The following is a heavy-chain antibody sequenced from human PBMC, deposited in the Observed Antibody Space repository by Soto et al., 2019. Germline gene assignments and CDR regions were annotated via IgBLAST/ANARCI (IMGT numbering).Heavy chain of an antibody. V-gene: IGHV3-30-3*01. CDR2: ISYDGSNK. J-gene: IGHJ4*02. CDR1: GFTFSSYA. Sequence: PGGSLRLSCAASGFTFSSYAMHWVRQAPGKGLEWVAVISYDGSNKYYADSVKGRFTISRDNSKNTLYLQMNSLRAEDTAVYYCARSLWFGELRYFDYWGQGTLVTVSS. D-gene: IGHD3-10*01. CDR3: ARSLWFGELRYFDY.